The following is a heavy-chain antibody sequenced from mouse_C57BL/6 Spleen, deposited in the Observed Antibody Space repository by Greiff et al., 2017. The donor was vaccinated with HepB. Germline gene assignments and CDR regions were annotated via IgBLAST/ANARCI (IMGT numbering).Heavy chain of an antibody. D-gene: IGHD2-1*01. CDR3: TTGDGKGALFAY. CDR2: IDPENGDT. V-gene: IGHV14-4*01. CDR1: GFNIKDDY. J-gene: IGHJ3*01. Sequence: EVQLQQSGAELVRPGASVKLSCTASGFNIKDDYMHWVKQRPEQGLEWIGWIDPENGDTEYASKFQGKATITADTSSNTAYLQLSSLTSEDTAVYYCTTGDGKGALFAYWGQGTLVTVSA.